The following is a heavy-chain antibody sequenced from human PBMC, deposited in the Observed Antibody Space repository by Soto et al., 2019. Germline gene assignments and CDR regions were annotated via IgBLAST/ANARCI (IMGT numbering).Heavy chain of an antibody. CDR1: GFSLSSSAVG. V-gene: IGHV2-5*01. CDR3: AHGSGWLSDY. J-gene: IGHJ4*02. Sequence: QITLKESGPTLLKPTQTLTLTCTFSGFSLSSSAVGVNWIRQPPGKALEWLALIYWNDDKHYSPSLRSRLTITKDTSKNQVVLTVTNMDPVDTATYYCAHGSGWLSDYWGQGILVTVSS. D-gene: IGHD6-19*01. CDR2: IYWNDDK.